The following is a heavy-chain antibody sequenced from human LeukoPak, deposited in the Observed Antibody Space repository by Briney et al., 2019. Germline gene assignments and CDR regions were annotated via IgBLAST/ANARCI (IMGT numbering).Heavy chain of an antibody. CDR2: IYSDNT. V-gene: IGHV3-66*03. J-gene: IGHJ6*03. CDR3: AKDYSQWLATAYMDV. Sequence: PGGSLRLSCTVSGFTVSSNSMSWVRQAPGKGLEWVSFIYSDNTHYSDSVKGRFTISRDNSKNTLYLQMNSLRAEDTAVYYCAKDYSQWLATAYMDVWGKGTTVTISS. CDR1: GFTVSSNS. D-gene: IGHD6-19*01.